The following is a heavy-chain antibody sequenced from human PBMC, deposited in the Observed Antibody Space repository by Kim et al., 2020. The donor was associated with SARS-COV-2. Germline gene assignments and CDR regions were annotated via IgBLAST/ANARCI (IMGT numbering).Heavy chain of an antibody. V-gene: IGHV4-38-2*02. J-gene: IGHJ4*02. CDR3: ARDRGYNYGIDY. D-gene: IGHD5-18*01. CDR1: GYSISSGYY. Sequence: SETLSLTCTVSGYSISSGYYWGWIRQPPGKGLEWIGSIYHSGSTYYNPSLKSRVTISVDTFKNQFSLNLSSVTAADTAVYYCARDRGYNYGIDYWGQGTL. CDR2: IYHSGST.